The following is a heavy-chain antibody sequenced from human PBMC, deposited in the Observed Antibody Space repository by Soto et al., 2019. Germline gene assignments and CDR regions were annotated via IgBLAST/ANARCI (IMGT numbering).Heavy chain of an antibody. J-gene: IGHJ1*01. V-gene: IGHV4-39*01. CDR2: IHFGGTT. Sequence: SETLSLTCAVSGGSVGSTSYYWGWFRQPLGKGLEWIGSIHFGGTTYYNSSLNSRVTMSVDTFRNQILLRLTSVTTEDTAVYYCARPFNLSWIWGQGTLVTVSS. CDR3: ARPFNLSWI. D-gene: IGHD1-1*01. CDR1: GGSVGSTSYY.